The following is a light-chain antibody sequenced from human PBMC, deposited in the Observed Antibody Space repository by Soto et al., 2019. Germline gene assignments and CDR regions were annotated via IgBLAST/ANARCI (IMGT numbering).Light chain of an antibody. J-gene: IGKJ1*01. Sequence: EIVLTQSPGTLSLSPGERATLSCRASQSVSSSYLAWYQQKPGQAPRLLIYGASSRATGIPDRFSGRGSGTAFSLPTSRLEPEDFAVYYCQQYGSSLWTFGQGTKVDIK. CDR2: GAS. CDR1: QSVSSSY. CDR3: QQYGSSLWT. V-gene: IGKV3-20*01.